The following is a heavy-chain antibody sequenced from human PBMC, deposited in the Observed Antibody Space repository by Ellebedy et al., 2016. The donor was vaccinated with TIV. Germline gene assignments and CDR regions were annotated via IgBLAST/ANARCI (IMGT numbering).Heavy chain of an antibody. V-gene: IGHV1-46*01. Sequence: ASVQVSCKASGNTFTSYYMHWARQAPGQGLAWMGIVYPSGGRTFYAQKFQGRVTMTRDTSIDTAYMELSSLRSEDTAVYYCARNVAYTGDFDNWGQGTLVTVSS. D-gene: IGHD2-21*01. CDR3: ARNVAYTGDFDN. J-gene: IGHJ4*02. CDR2: VYPSGGRT. CDR1: GNTFTSYY.